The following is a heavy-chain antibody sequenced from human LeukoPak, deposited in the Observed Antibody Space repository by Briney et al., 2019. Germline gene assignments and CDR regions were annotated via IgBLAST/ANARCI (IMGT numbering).Heavy chain of an antibody. D-gene: IGHD6-13*01. CDR3: ARHLPSYTSSCFDY. CDR1: GGSISSGSYY. J-gene: IGHJ4*02. Sequence: SETLSLTCTVSGGSISSGSYYWSWIRQPAGKGLEWIGRIYTSGSTNYNPSLKSRVTISVDTSKNQFSLKLSSVTAADTAAYYCARHLPSYTSSCFDYWGQGTLVTVSS. V-gene: IGHV4-61*02. CDR2: IYTSGST.